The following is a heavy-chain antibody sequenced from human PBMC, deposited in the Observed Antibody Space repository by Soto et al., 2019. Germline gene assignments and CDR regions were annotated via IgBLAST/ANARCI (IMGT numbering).Heavy chain of an antibody. CDR1: GGTFSSYA. CDR2: IIPIFGTA. J-gene: IGHJ3*02. D-gene: IGHD4-17*01. V-gene: IGHV1-69*13. CDR3: AREGDYGGNSAGAFDI. Sequence: SVHVSCKASGGTFSSYAISWVRQAPGQGLEWMGGIIPIFGTANYAQKFQGRVTITADESTSTAYMELSSLRSEDTAVYYCAREGDYGGNSAGAFDIWGQGTMVTVSS.